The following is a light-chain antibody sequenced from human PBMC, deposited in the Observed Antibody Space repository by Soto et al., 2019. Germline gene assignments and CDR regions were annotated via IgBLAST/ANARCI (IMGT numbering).Light chain of an antibody. V-gene: IGKV3-11*01. CDR2: DAS. J-gene: IGKJ5*01. Sequence: DIVLTQSPATLSVSPGDSATLSCRASQSVSNYLAWYQQKPGQAPRLLIYDASNRATDIPARFSGSGSGTDFTLTISSLEPEDFAVYYCQQSSNWPPFTCGQGTRLEIK. CDR1: QSVSNY. CDR3: QQSSNWPPFT.